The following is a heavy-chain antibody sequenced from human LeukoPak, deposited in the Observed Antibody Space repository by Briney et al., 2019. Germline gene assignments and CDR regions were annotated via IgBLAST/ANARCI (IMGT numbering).Heavy chain of an antibody. D-gene: IGHD5-18*01. V-gene: IGHV4-61*02. CDR1: GGSISSGSYY. Sequence: SETLSLTCTVSGGSISSGSYYWSWIRQPAGKGLEWIGRIYTSGSTNYNPSLKSRVTISVDTSKNQFSLKLSSVTAADTAVYYCARDAGRGHSYGYSRAYFDYWGQGTLVTVSS. CDR3: ARDAGRGHSYGYSRAYFDY. J-gene: IGHJ4*02. CDR2: IYTSGST.